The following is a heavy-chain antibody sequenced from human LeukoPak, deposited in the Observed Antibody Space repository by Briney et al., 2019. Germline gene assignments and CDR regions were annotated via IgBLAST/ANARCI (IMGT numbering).Heavy chain of an antibody. D-gene: IGHD6-13*01. CDR2: ISWHSGTI. J-gene: IGHJ4*02. Sequence: GGSLRLSCAASGFNFHDYAMHWVRQAPGKGLEWVSGISWHSGTIGYADSVKGRFTISRDNAKNSVYLQMTSLTAEDTALYYCVKSAFPYSSNRFREYYNYWGRGTLVTVSS. V-gene: IGHV3-9*01. CDR1: GFNFHDYA. CDR3: VKSAFPYSSNRFREYYNY.